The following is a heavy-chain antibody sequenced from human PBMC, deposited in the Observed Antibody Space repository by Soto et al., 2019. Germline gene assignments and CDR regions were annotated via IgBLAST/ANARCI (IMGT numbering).Heavy chain of an antibody. V-gene: IGHV3-7*01. D-gene: IGHD3-3*01. CDR1: GFSFRSYW. J-gene: IGHJ4*02. Sequence: GGSLRLSCAVSGFSFRSYWMSWVRQAPGKGLDWVANIKQDGSDKYYVDSVKGRFTISRDNAKNSLYLQMNSLRVEDTAVYYCARGLGGYWGQGTLVTVSS. CDR2: IKQDGSDK. CDR3: ARGLGGY.